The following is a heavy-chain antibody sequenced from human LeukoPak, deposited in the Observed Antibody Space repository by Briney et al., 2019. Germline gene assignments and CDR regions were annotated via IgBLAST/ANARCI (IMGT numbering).Heavy chain of an antibody. CDR3: ARETLGVTAFDI. CDR1: GFTFSDYY. Sequence: GGSLRLSCAASGFTFSDYYMNWIRQAPGKGLEWVSYISSSGNIIYYADSVKGRFTISRDKTMDSLYLQMSSLRAEDTAVYYCARETLGVTAFDIWGQGTMVTVSS. CDR2: ISSSGNII. D-gene: IGHD2-21*02. V-gene: IGHV3-11*01. J-gene: IGHJ3*02.